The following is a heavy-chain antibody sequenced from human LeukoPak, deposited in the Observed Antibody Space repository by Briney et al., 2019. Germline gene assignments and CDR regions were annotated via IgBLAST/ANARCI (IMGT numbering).Heavy chain of an antibody. CDR2: INPNGGGT. Sequence: ASVKVSCKASGYTFTSYLMDWVRQAPGQGLEWMGIINPNGGGTSYAQKFRGRVTMTRDTSTGTVNMELSSLRSEDTAVYYCARNDHGYFQHWGQGSLVTVSS. V-gene: IGHV1-46*01. J-gene: IGHJ1*01. CDR1: GYTFTSYL. CDR3: ARNDHGYFQH.